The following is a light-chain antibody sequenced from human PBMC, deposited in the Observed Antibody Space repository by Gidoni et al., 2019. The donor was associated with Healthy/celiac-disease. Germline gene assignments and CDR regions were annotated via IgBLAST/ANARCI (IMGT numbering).Light chain of an antibody. CDR1: QSVLYSSNNKNY. CDR2: WAS. CDR3: QQYYSTLHPLT. V-gene: IGKV4-1*01. J-gene: IGKJ4*01. Sequence: DIVMTQSPDSLAVYLGERENINCKSSQSVLYSSNNKNYLAWYQQKPGQPPKMLIYWASTRESGVPDRFSGSGSGTDFTLTISSLQAEDVAVYYCQQYYSTLHPLTFGGGTKVEIK.